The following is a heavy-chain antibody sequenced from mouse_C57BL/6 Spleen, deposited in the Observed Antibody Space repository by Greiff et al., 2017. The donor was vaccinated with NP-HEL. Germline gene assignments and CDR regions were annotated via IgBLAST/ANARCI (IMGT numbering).Heavy chain of an antibody. J-gene: IGHJ4*01. CDR2: IYPGDGDT. CDR1: GYAFSSSW. Sequence: QVQLQQSGPELVKPGASVKISCKASGYAFSSSWMNWVKQRPGKGLEWIGRIYPGDGDTNYNGKFKGKATLTADKSSSTAYMQLSSLTSEDSAVYFCARDTTVVGYAMDYWGQGTSVTVSS. V-gene: IGHV1-82*01. D-gene: IGHD1-1*01. CDR3: ARDTTVVGYAMDY.